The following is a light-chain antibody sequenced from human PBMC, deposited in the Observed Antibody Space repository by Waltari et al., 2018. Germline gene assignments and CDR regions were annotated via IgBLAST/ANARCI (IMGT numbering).Light chain of an antibody. CDR1: QSISNG. V-gene: IGKV1-5*03. J-gene: IGKJ1*01. Sequence: DVQMTQSPSTLSASVGDRVTITCRASQSISNGLAWYQQTPGKAPKFLIYKASNLESGVPSRFSGSGSGTEFTLTISSLQPDDCATYYCQQYSTYSRTFGQGTKVEIK. CDR2: KAS. CDR3: QQYSTYSRT.